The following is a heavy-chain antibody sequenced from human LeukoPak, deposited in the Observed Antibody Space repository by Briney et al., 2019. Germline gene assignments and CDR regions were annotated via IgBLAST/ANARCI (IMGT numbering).Heavy chain of an antibody. V-gene: IGHV4-34*01. J-gene: IGHJ4*02. Sequence: PSETLSLTCAVYGGSFSGYYWSWIRQPPGKGLEWIGEINHSGSTNYNPSLKSRVTISVDTSKNQFSLKLSSVTAADTAMYYCARGLRWLQSKRGFDYWGQGTLVTVSS. CDR2: INHSGST. CDR1: GGSFSGYY. CDR3: ARGLRWLQSKRGFDY. D-gene: IGHD5-24*01.